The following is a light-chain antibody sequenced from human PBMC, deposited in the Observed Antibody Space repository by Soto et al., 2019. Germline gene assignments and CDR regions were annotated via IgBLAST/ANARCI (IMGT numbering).Light chain of an antibody. CDR3: SAWDDSLNGLYV. V-gene: IGLV1-44*01. J-gene: IGLJ1*01. CDR1: SSNIGRSS. Sequence: SVLTQAPSASGTPGQRVTISCSGSSSNIGRSSVNWYQHLPGTAPKLLIYSNDRRPSGVPERFSGSKSGTSASLAISGLQSEDGADYYCSAWDDSLNGLYVFGTGTKVTVL. CDR2: SND.